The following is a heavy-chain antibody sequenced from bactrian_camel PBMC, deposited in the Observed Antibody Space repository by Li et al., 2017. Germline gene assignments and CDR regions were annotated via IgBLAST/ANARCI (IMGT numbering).Heavy chain of an antibody. Sequence: HVQLVESGGGPVQAGGSARLSCVASGSTDSRECLAWFRQLPGKEREYVGWANIFGDTRSADSVKGRFTISKHNANNTLDLNMNSLKVEDTAMYYCAADGLNCQVASSSWSGVPYYDYQGQGTQVTVS. V-gene: IGHV3S6*01. J-gene: IGHJ4*01. D-gene: IGHD6*01. CDR2: ANIFGDT. CDR1: GSTDSREC.